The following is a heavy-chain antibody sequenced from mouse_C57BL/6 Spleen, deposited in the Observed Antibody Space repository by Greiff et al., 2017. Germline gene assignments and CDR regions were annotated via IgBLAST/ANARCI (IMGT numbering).Heavy chain of an antibody. Sequence: QVQLKQSGAELVRPGTSVKVSCKASGYAFTNYLIEWVKQRPGQGLEWIGVINPGSGGTNYNEKFKGKATLTADKSSSTAYMQLSSLTSEDSAVYFCARSQYDYDESWFAYWGQGTLVTVSA. CDR1: GYAFTNYL. CDR3: ARSQYDYDESWFAY. J-gene: IGHJ3*01. V-gene: IGHV1-54*01. CDR2: INPGSGGT. D-gene: IGHD2-4*01.